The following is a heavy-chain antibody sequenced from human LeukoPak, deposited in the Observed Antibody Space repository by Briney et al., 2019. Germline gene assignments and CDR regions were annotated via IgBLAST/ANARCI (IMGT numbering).Heavy chain of an antibody. CDR2: LHSGVTT. CDR3: ARGGDIVGATRSAFDI. D-gene: IGHD1-26*01. V-gene: IGHV3-53*01. Sequence: PGGSLRLSCVVSGFTVSSTYMSWVRQAPGKELEWVSVLHSGVTTYCADSVKGRFTISRDNSKNTLYLQMNSLRAEDTAVYYCARGGDIVGATRSAFDIWGQGTMVTVSS. CDR1: GFTVSSTY. J-gene: IGHJ3*02.